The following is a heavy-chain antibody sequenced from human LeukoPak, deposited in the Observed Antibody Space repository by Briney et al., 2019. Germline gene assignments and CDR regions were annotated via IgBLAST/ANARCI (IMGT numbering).Heavy chain of an antibody. CDR2: ISSTGGST. Sequence: GGSLRLSCVASGFTFSTYAMSWVRQAPGKGLEWVSTISSTGGSTYYADSVKGRFTISRDNSNNTLYLRMNSLRAEDTAVYYCARPLTWTNYKDYWGQGTLVTVSS. J-gene: IGHJ4*02. V-gene: IGHV3-23*01. D-gene: IGHD3-10*01. CDR3: ARPLTWTNYKDY. CDR1: GFTFSTYA.